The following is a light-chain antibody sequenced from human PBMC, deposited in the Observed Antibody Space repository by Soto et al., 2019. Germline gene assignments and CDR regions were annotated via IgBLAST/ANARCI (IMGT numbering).Light chain of an antibody. CDR2: YDT. CDR1: NIGSKH. CDR3: HVWDSSRDHPL. V-gene: IGLV3-21*04. J-gene: IGLJ2*01. Sequence: ELTQPPSVSVAPGKTARITCGGINIGSKHVHWYQQKPGQAPVLVIYYDTDRPSGIPERFSGSNSGNTATLTISRVEAGDEADYYCHVWDSSRDHPLFGGGTKLTVL.